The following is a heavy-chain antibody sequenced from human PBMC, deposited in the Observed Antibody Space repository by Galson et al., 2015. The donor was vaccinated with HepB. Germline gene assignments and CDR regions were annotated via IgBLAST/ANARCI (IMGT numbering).Heavy chain of an antibody. CDR3: VTFRPYCGGDCYSDRLANWYFDL. CDR1: GFTFSSYA. V-gene: IGHV3-64D*06. CDR2: TSSNGGST. J-gene: IGHJ2*01. Sequence: SLRLSCAASGFTFSSYAMHWVRQVPGKGLEYVSATSSNGGSTYYADSVKGRFTISRDNSKNTLYLQMSSLRAEDTAVYYCVTFRPYCGGDCYSDRLANWYFDLWGRGTLVTVSS. D-gene: IGHD2-21*02.